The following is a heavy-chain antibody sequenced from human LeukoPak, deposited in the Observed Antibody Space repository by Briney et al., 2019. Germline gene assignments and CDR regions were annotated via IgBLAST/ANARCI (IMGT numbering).Heavy chain of an antibody. CDR3: ARGVPSGVDYFDY. CDR2: IKQDGSEK. CDR1: GFTFSSYA. Sequence: GGSLRLSCAASGFTFSSYAMSWVRQAPGKGLEWVANIKQDGSEKYYVDSVKGRFTISRDNAKNSLFLQMSSLRAEDTAVYFCARGVPSGVDYFDYWGQGTLVTVSS. V-gene: IGHV3-7*01. J-gene: IGHJ4*02. D-gene: IGHD6-19*01.